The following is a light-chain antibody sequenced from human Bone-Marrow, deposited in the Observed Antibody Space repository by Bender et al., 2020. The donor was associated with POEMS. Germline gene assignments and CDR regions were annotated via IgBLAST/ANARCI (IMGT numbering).Light chain of an antibody. Sequence: QSALTQPRSVSGSPGQSVTISCTGTTGNVGGYNYVSWYQHHPGTAPKLMIYDVSERPSGVPDRFSGSKSGNTASLSISGLQPEDEADYYCCSYTGSYTLEMLFGGGTKLTVL. CDR3: CSYTGSYTLEML. CDR2: DVS. V-gene: IGLV2-11*01. J-gene: IGLJ2*01. CDR1: TGNVGGYNY.